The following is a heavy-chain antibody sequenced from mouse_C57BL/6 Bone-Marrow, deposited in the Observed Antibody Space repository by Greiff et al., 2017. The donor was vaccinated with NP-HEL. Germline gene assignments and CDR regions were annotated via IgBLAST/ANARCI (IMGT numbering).Heavy chain of an antibody. CDR1: GYSFTSYY. Sequence: QQSGPELVKPGASVKISCKASGYSFTSYYIHWVKQRPGQGLEWIGWIYPGSGNTKYNEKFKGKATLTADTSSSTAYMQLSSLTSEDSAVYYCAIYDGYPYFDYWGQGTTLTVSS. CDR3: AIYDGYPYFDY. CDR2: IYPGSGNT. D-gene: IGHD2-3*01. V-gene: IGHV1-66*01. J-gene: IGHJ2*01.